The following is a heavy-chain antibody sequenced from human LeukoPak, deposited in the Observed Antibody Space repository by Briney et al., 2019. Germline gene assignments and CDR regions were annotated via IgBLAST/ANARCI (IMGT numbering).Heavy chain of an antibody. V-gene: IGHV3-23*01. D-gene: IGHD1-26*01. J-gene: IGHJ4*01. CDR1: GFTFSDYA. CDR2: IGGSGDAT. CDR3: ARDSGSYLQPTDF. Sequence: GGSLRRSCAASGFTFSDYAMTWVRQAPGKGLEWVSSIGGSGDATYYADAVKGRFSVSRDNSKNTLYLHMNSLRADDTALYHCARDSGSYLQPTDFWGHGTLVTVSS.